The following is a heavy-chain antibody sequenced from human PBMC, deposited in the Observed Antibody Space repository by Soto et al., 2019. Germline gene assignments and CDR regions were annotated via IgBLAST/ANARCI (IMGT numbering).Heavy chain of an antibody. CDR3: ARTEYSSSWYAWFDP. CDR1: GGSFNSYA. J-gene: IGHJ5*02. D-gene: IGHD6-13*01. V-gene: IGHV1-69*13. CDR2: IIPIFGTA. Sequence: AVKVSCKAFGGSFNSYAITWVRQAPGQGLEWMGGIIPIFGTANYAQKFQGRVTITADESTNTAYMELSSLRSEDTAVYYCARTEYSSSWYAWFDPWGQGTLVTGSS.